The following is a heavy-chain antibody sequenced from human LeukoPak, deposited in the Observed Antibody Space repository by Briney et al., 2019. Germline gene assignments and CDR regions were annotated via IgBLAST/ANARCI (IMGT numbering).Heavy chain of an antibody. Sequence: PSETLSLTCTVSGGSISSYYWSWIRQPPGKGLEWIGYIYCSGSTNYNPSLKSRVTISVDTSKNQFSLKLSSVTAADTAVYYCARNYGDYVDYWGQGTLVTVSS. D-gene: IGHD4-17*01. CDR1: GGSISSYY. V-gene: IGHV4-59*01. CDR3: ARNYGDYVDY. CDR2: IYCSGST. J-gene: IGHJ4*02.